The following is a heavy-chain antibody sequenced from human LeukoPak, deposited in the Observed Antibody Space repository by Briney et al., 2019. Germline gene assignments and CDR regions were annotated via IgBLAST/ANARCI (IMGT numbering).Heavy chain of an antibody. CDR2: IRSSGSSI. CDR3: ARANYGSGYVFDY. D-gene: IGHD3-10*01. J-gene: IGHJ4*02. V-gene: IGHV3-48*01. Sequence: GGSLRLSCGASGFNFSYFDMNWVRQAPGKGLEWVSYIRSSGSSIDHADTVKGRFTISRDNAKNSLYLQLNSLRAEDTAVYYCARANYGSGYVFDYWGQGTLVTVSS. CDR1: GFNFSYFD.